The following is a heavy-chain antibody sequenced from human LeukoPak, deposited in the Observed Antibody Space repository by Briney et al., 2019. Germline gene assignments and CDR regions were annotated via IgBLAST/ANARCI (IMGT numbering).Heavy chain of an antibody. D-gene: IGHD6-19*01. CDR2: ISAYNGDT. J-gene: IGHJ4*02. CDR3: ARVSGWAPTPY. Sequence: ASVKVSCKASGYTFISFGISWVRQAPGQGLEWMGWISAYNGDTNYAQKLQGRVTMTTDTSTSTAYMEVRSLRSDDTAVYYCARVSGWAPTPYWGQGTLVTVSS. V-gene: IGHV1-18*01. CDR1: GYTFISFG.